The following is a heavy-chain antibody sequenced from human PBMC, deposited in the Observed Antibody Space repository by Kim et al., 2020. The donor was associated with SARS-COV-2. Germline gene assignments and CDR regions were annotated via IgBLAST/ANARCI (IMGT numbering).Heavy chain of an antibody. CDR1: GYTFTSYD. J-gene: IGHJ5*02. V-gene: IGHV1-8*01. CDR3: ARGPRQWFGELSKAKKWNWFDP. D-gene: IGHD3-10*01. CDR2: MNPNSGNT. Sequence: ASVKVSCKASGYTFTSYDINWVRQATGQGLEWMGWMNPNSGNTGYAQKFQGRVTMTRNTSISTAYMELSSLRSEDTAVYYCARGPRQWFGELSKAKKWNWFDPWGQGTLVTVSS.